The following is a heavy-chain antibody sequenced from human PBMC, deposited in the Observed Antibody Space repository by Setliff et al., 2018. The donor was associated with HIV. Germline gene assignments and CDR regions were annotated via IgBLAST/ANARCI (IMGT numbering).Heavy chain of an antibody. V-gene: IGHV1-2*04. CDR3: VREVRAAYKGPLWFGQSDPRPDTFDI. J-gene: IGHJ3*02. CDR2: INPYSGGT. CDR1: GYTFTAYY. D-gene: IGHD3-10*01. Sequence: ASVKVSCKASGYTFTAYYIHWVRQAPGQGLEWMGWINPYSGGTNYTQNFQGWVTRTRDTSITTAYMELSRLTSDDTALYFCVREVRAAYKGPLWFGQSDPRPDTFDIWGQGTMVTVS.